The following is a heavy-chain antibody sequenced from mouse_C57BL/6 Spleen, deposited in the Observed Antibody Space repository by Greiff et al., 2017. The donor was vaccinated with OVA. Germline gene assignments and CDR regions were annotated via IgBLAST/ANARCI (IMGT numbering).Heavy chain of an antibody. CDR1: GYTFTSYW. CDR3: VATVGGHYYAMDY. Sequence: VQLQQPGAELVMPGASVKLSCKASGYTFTSYWMHWVKQRPGQGLEWIGGIDPSDSYTNYNQKFKGKSTLTVDKSTSTAYMQLSSLTSEDSAVYDCVATVGGHYYAMDYWGQVTSVTVSS. J-gene: IGHJ4*01. D-gene: IGHD1-1*01. V-gene: IGHV1-69*01. CDR2: IDPSDSYT.